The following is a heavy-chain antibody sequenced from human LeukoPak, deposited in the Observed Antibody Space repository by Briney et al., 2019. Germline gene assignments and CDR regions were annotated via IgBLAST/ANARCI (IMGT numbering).Heavy chain of an antibody. J-gene: IGHJ4*02. D-gene: IGHD6-13*01. CDR2: ISAYNGNT. CDR3: ARDPLSSAYSSSWYGEFDY. CDR1: GYTFTSYG. V-gene: IGHV1-18*01. Sequence: ASAKVSCKASGYTFTSYGISWVRQAPGQGLEWMGWISAYNGNTNYAQKLQGRVTMTTDTSTSTAYMELRSLRSDDTAVCYCARDPLSSAYSSSWYGEFDYWGQGTLVTVSS.